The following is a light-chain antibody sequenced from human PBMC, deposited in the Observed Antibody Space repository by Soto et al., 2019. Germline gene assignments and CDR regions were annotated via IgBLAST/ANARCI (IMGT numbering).Light chain of an antibody. Sequence: QSALTQPPSVSGSPGQSVAISCSGSSSDVGSNNRVSWYQQYPGTAPKLMIYDVTSRPSGVPNRFSGSKSGNTASLTISRLQAEDEADYYCTSFTTRGPYVFVTWTKVTVL. CDR2: DVT. J-gene: IGLJ1*01. CDR1: SSDVGSNNR. V-gene: IGLV2-18*02. CDR3: TSFTTRGPYV.